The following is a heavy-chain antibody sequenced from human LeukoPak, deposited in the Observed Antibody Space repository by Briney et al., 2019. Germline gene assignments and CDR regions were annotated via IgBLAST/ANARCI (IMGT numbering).Heavy chain of an antibody. CDR3: ARDNMYYYGSGSYTWFDP. CDR1: GGSVSSSAYS. V-gene: IGHV4-61*08. D-gene: IGHD3-10*01. CDR2: IYNSGST. J-gene: IGHJ5*02. Sequence: SETLSLTCTVSGGSVSSSAYSWSWIRQPPGKGLEWIGYIYNSGSTNYNPSLKSRATISVDTSKNQFSLKLSSVTAADTAVYYCARDNMYYYGSGSYTWFDPWGQGTLVTVSS.